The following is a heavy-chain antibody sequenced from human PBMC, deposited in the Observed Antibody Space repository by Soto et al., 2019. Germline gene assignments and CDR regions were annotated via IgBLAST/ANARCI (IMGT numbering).Heavy chain of an antibody. CDR3: VREGLSSSWYHYWFAP. D-gene: IGHD6-13*01. CDR1: GGTFSIYT. J-gene: IGHJ5*02. Sequence: SVKVSCKASGGTFSIYTISWVRQAPRQGLEWMGRIIPIHGIANYAQKFQGRVTITADKSTSTAYMELSSLRSEDTAVYYCVREGLSSSWYHYWFAPWGQGTLVTVSS. V-gene: IGHV1-69*04. CDR2: IIPIHGIA.